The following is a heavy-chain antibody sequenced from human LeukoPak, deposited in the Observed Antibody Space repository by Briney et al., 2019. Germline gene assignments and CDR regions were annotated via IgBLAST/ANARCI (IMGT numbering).Heavy chain of an antibody. Sequence: PSETLSLTCTVSGDSISSSSSYWGWIRQPPGKGLEWIGSIYYSGSTYYNPSLKSRVTISVDTSKNQFSLKLSSVTAADTAVYYCAGLVVVISPRDWYFDLWGRGTLVTVSS. CDR3: AGLVVVISPRDWYFDL. V-gene: IGHV4-39*07. J-gene: IGHJ2*01. CDR1: GDSISSSSSY. CDR2: IYYSGST. D-gene: IGHD3-22*01.